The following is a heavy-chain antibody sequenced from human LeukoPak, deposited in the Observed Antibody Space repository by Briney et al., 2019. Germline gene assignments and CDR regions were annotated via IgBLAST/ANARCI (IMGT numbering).Heavy chain of an antibody. CDR3: ARLVAIPDAFDI. CDR1: GYSFSSYW. V-gene: IGHV5-51*01. Sequence: GESLKISCKVSGYSFSSYWIGWVRQMPGKGLEWMGIIFPGDSDTRYSPSFQGQVTISADKSINTAYLQWSNQKASDTAMYFCARLVAIPDAFDIWGQGTMVTVSS. J-gene: IGHJ3*02. CDR2: IFPGDSDT. D-gene: IGHD2-2*02.